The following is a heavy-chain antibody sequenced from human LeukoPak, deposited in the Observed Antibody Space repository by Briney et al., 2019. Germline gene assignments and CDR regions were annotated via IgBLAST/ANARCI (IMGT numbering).Heavy chain of an antibody. V-gene: IGHV1-46*01. CDR2: INPSGGST. CDR3: ARDRYYCSSTSCYHNWFDP. CDR1: GFTFTSYY. J-gene: IGHJ5*02. D-gene: IGHD2-2*01. Sequence: GGSLRLSCAASGFTFTSYYMHWVRQAPGQGLEWMGIINPSGGSTSYAQKFQGRVTMTRDTSTSTVYMELSSLRSEDTAVYYCARDRYYCSSTSCYHNWFDPWGQGTLVTVSS.